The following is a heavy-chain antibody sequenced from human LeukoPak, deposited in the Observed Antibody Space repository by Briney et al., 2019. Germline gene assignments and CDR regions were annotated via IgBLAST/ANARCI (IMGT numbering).Heavy chain of an antibody. V-gene: IGHV3-21*01. D-gene: IGHD6-13*01. CDR1: GFTFSSYW. CDR3: ARSAAGTVGG. J-gene: IGHJ4*02. Sequence: GGSLRLSCAASGFTFSSYWMNWARQAPGKGLEWVSSISSSSSYIYYADSVKGRFTISRDNAKNSLYLQMNSLRAEDTAVYYCARSAAGTVGGWDQGTLVTVSS. CDR2: ISSSSSYI.